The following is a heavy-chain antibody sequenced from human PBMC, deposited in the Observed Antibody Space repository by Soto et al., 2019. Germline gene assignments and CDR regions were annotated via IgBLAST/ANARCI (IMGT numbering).Heavy chain of an antibody. J-gene: IGHJ6*03. CDR3: ARLSTWSGYYFYYHFYMDV. Sequence: QLQLQESGPGLVKPAETLSLTCTVSGASISTSSHYWGWIRPSPGQGLEWVGNVYYAGDTYYYPSLKSRATISVDRSNNHFSLKLSSVTASDTGVYYCARLSTWSGYYFYYHFYMDVWVTGTTVTVSS. V-gene: IGHV4-39*01. CDR1: GASISTSSHY. D-gene: IGHD3-3*01. CDR2: VYYAGDT.